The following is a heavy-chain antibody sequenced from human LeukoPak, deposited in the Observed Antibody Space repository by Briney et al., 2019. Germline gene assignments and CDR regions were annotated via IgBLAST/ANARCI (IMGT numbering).Heavy chain of an antibody. D-gene: IGHD3-16*01. CDR3: AREFSLHSDNYDSGN. V-gene: IGHV3-74*01. CDR2: INSDGSGA. CDR1: GFTFSTYW. J-gene: IGHJ4*02. Sequence: QAGGSLRLSCAASGFTFSTYWMHWVRQAPGEGLVWVSRINSDGSGASYADSVKGGFPISRDNAKNTLYLQMNSLRTEDTAVSYCAREFSLHSDNYDSGNWGQGTLVTVSS.